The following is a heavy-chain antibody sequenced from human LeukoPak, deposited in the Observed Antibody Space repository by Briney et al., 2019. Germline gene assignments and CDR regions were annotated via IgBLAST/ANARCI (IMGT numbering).Heavy chain of an antibody. V-gene: IGHV1-18*01. CDR1: GYTFTSYG. CDR3: ARDLHSGYGQDY. Sequence: ASVKVSCKASGYTFTSYGISWVRQAPGRGLEWMGWISVYNGNTNYAQKLQGRVTMTTDTSTSTAYMELRSLRSDDTAVYYCARDLHSGYGQDYWGQGTLVTVAS. J-gene: IGHJ4*02. CDR2: ISVYNGNT. D-gene: IGHD5-12*01.